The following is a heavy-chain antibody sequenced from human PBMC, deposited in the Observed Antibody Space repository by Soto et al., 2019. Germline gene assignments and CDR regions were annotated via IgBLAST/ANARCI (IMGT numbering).Heavy chain of an antibody. CDR1: GFSFSNYN. Sequence: GGSLRLSCVASGFSFSNYNMNWVRQAPGKGLEWLSHISPKSTYRNYADSVKGRFTISRDNTKSSLFLQMNSLGVEDTAVYYCARGGGGGLFEHWGQGVLVTVSS. CDR2: ISPKSTYR. V-gene: IGHV3-21*05. D-gene: IGHD2-21*01. CDR3: ARGGGGGLFEH. J-gene: IGHJ4*02.